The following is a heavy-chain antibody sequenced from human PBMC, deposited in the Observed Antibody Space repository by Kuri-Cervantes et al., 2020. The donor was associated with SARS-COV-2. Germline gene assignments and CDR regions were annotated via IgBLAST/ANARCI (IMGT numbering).Heavy chain of an antibody. D-gene: IGHD2-2*01. CDR2: INSDGSST. Sequence: GESLKISCAASGFTFSSYWMHWVRQAPGKGLVWVSRINSDGSSTSYADSVKGRFTISRDNAKNTLYLQMNSLRAEDTAVYYCARGLTPYCSSTSCYPDSSYYYGMDVWGQGTTVTVSS. CDR3: ARGLTPYCSSTSCYPDSSYYYGMDV. CDR1: GFTFSSYW. J-gene: IGHJ6*02. V-gene: IGHV3-74*01.